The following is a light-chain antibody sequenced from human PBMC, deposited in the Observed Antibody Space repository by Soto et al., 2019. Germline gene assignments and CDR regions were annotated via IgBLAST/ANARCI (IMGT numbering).Light chain of an antibody. CDR1: QTISSC. Sequence: DNQMTQSPSTLSGSVGDRVTITCRASQTISSCLAWYHQKPGKAPKLLIYKASTLKSGVPSRFSGSGSGTEFTLTISSLQPDDFATYYCQHYNSYSEAFGQGTKVELK. V-gene: IGKV1-5*03. J-gene: IGKJ1*01. CDR2: KAS. CDR3: QHYNSYSEA.